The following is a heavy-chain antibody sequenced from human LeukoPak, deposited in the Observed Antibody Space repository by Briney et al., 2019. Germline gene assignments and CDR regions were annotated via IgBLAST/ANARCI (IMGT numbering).Heavy chain of an antibody. CDR2: ISGSGGSR. D-gene: IGHD1-26*01. V-gene: IGHV3-23*01. J-gene: IGHJ4*02. CDR1: GFTFSNYG. CDR3: AKDQGASSYSFDY. Sequence: PGGSLRLSCAGSGFTFSNYGMSWVRQAPGKGLEWVSAISGSGGSRYFADSVKGRFTISRDNSKNTLYLQMDTLTAEDTAVYYCAKDQGASSYSFDYWGRGTLVTVSS.